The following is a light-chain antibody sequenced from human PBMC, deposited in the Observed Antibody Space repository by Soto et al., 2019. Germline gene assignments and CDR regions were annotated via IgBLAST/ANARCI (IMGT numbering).Light chain of an antibody. CDR2: GNS. J-gene: IGLJ1*01. CDR3: QSYDSSLSGYV. Sequence: QLVLTQPPSVSGAPGQRVTISCTGSSSNIGAGYDVHWYQQLPGTAPKVLIYGNSNRRSGVPDRFSGSKSGTSASLAITGLQAEDEADYYCQSYDSSLSGYVFGTGTKVTVL. CDR1: SSNIGAGYD. V-gene: IGLV1-40*01.